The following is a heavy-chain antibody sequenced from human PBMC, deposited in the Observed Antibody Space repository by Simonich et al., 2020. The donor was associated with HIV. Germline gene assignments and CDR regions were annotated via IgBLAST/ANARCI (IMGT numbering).Heavy chain of an antibody. CDR3: ARLTAGGLGEYFQH. D-gene: IGHD6-13*01. J-gene: IGHJ1*01. V-gene: IGHV4-34*01. CDR2: INHSGST. CDR1: GGSFSGSY. Sequence: QVQLQQWGAGLLKPSETLSLTCAVYGGSFSGSYWSWIRQPPGKGLEWIGEINHSGSTNNNPSPKGRVTKSVETSKNQFSLKLSSVTAADTAVYYCARLTAGGLGEYFQHWGQGTLVTVSS.